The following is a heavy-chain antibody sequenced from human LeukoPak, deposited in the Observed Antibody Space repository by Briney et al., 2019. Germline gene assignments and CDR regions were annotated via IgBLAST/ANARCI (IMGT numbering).Heavy chain of an antibody. CDR2: INHSGST. CDR3: ARGGRRLTGYYLLDY. D-gene: IGHD3-9*01. V-gene: IGHV4-34*01. CDR1: GGSYSGYY. Sequence: SETLSLTCAVHGGSYSGYYWSWIRQPPGKGLEWIGEINHSGSTNYNPSLKSPVTISVDTSKNQFSLKLSSVTAADTAVYYCARGGRRLTGYYLLDYWGQGTLVTVSS. J-gene: IGHJ4*02.